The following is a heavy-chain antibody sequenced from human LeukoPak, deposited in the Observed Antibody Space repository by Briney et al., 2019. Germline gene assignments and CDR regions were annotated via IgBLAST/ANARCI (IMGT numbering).Heavy chain of an antibody. D-gene: IGHD4/OR15-4a*01. J-gene: IGHJ4*02. CDR1: GFTFSSYE. V-gene: IGHV3-21*01. Sequence: GGSLRLSCAASGFTFSSYEMNWVRQAPGKGLEWVSSISSSGSYIYYADSVKGRFTISRDNAKNSLYLQMNSLRAEDTAVYYCTRGFVLVVYWGQGTLVTVSS. CDR3: TRGFVLVVY. CDR2: ISSSGSYI.